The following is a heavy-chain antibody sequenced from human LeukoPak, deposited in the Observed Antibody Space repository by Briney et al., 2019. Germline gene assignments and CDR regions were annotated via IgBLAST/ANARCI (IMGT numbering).Heavy chain of an antibody. CDR2: INHSGRT. CDR1: GGSFSAYY. V-gene: IGHV4-34*01. J-gene: IGHJ4*02. Sequence: PSETLSLTCAGSGGSFSAYYWSWIRQPPGQGLEWIGEINHSGRTNYNASLKSRVTISVDTSKNQFSLKMSYVTAADTAVYYCARSPRYSGYDYGSDYWGRGILVTVSS. D-gene: IGHD5-12*01. CDR3: ARSPRYSGYDYGSDY.